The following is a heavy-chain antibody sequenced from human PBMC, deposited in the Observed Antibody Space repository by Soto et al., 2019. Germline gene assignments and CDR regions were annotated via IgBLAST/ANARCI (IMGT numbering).Heavy chain of an antibody. Sequence: QVQLVQSGAEVKKPGSSVKVSCKASGGTFSSYAISWVRQAPGQGLEWMGGIIPIFGTANYAQKFQGRVTITADESTSTAYMELSSLGSEDTAVYYCARPHCSGGSCYSDYYYYGMDVWGQGTTVTVSS. CDR1: GGTFSSYA. CDR3: ARPHCSGGSCYSDYYYYGMDV. J-gene: IGHJ6*02. V-gene: IGHV1-69*01. CDR2: IIPIFGTA. D-gene: IGHD2-15*01.